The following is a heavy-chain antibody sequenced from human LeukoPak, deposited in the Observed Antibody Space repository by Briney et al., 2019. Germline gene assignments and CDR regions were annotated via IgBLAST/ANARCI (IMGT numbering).Heavy chain of an antibody. V-gene: IGHV3-73*01. Sequence: GGSLRLSCAASGFILSGSDMHWVRQASGKGLEWIGRIRTKVKNYATAYAASVRGRFTLSRDDSNNMAYLQMNSLKTEDTALYFCTAFTDRPSDHWSQGTLATVSS. CDR1: GFILSGSD. CDR3: TAFTDRPSDH. J-gene: IGHJ4*02. CDR2: IRTKVKNYAT.